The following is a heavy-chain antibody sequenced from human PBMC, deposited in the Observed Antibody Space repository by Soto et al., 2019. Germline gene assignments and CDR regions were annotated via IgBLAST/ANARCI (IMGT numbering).Heavy chain of an antibody. V-gene: IGHV1-2*02. CDR1: GNTHTIYF. Sequence: ASVKVSCKASGNTHTIYFIHWLRQARGQGLEWMGWINSVSGGTNYARKFQGRVTMTRDTSTTTAFMELSGLRSDDTAVYFCARGGSYYAHWGQGTLVTVSS. CDR2: INSVSGGT. J-gene: IGHJ4*02. D-gene: IGHD3-10*01. CDR3: ARGGSYYAH.